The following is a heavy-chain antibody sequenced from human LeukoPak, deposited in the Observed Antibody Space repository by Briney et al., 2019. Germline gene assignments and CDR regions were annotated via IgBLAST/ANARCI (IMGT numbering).Heavy chain of an antibody. Sequence: GGSLRLPCAASGFTFSTHGMHWVRQAPGKGLEWVAFIRYDGINKYYADSVKGRFTISRDSFKNTLYLQMNSLRPEDTAVYYCAKEGDYYGSGSYRDGFDIWGQGTRATVSS. CDR1: GFTFSTHG. V-gene: IGHV3-30*02. D-gene: IGHD3-10*01. J-gene: IGHJ3*02. CDR2: IRYDGINK. CDR3: AKEGDYYGSGSYRDGFDI.